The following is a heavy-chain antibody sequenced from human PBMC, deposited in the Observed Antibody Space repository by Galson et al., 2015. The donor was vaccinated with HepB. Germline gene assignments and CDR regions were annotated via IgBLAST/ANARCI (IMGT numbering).Heavy chain of an antibody. CDR3: ARDGDSSGPDY. Sequence: SLRLSCAASGFTFSDYYMSWIRQAPGKGLEWVSYISSSSSYTNYADSVKGRFTISRDNAKNSQYLQMNSLRAEDTAVYYCARDGDSSGPDYWGQGTLVTVSS. D-gene: IGHD6-19*01. CDR2: ISSSSSYT. V-gene: IGHV3-11*06. CDR1: GFTFSDYY. J-gene: IGHJ4*02.